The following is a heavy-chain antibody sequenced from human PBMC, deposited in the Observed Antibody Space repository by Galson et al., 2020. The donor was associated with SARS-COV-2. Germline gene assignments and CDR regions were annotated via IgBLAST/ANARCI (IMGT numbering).Heavy chain of an antibody. CDR1: GFTFTNYA. Sequence: QLGESLKISCAASGFTFTNYAIHWVRQAPGKGLEWVAVISHDGRIEVYADSVKGRFTISRDNSEDILFLQMDSLRADDTAVYDCARDVSGGASDIWGQGTMVTVSS. V-gene: IGHV3-30*04. CDR2: ISHDGRIE. D-gene: IGHD1-26*01. J-gene: IGHJ3*02. CDR3: ARDVSGGASDI.